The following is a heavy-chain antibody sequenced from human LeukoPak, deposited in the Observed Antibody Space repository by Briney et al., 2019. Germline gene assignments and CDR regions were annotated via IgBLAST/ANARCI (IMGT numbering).Heavy chain of an antibody. Sequence: SGGSLRLSCAASGFTFSNYAMSWVRQAPGKGLEWVSAISGGGGDTYYADSVKGRFTISRDNSKNTLYLQTNSLRAEDTAVYYCAKGDYGDYFGQGTLVTVSS. CDR1: GFTFSNYA. J-gene: IGHJ4*02. CDR3: AKGDYGDY. V-gene: IGHV3-23*01. CDR2: ISGGGGDT.